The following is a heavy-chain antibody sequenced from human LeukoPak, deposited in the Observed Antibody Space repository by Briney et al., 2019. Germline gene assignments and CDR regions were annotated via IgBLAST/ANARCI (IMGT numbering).Heavy chain of an antibody. J-gene: IGHJ4*02. CDR3: ASDRGDY. CDR2: INHSGST. V-gene: IGHV4-34*01. CDR1: GGSFSGYY. Sequence: SETLSLTCAVYGGSFSGYYWSWIRQPPGKGLGWIGEINHSGSTNYNPSLKSRVTISVDTSKNQFSLKLSSVTAADTAVYYCASDRGDYWGQGTLVTVSS. D-gene: IGHD1-14*01.